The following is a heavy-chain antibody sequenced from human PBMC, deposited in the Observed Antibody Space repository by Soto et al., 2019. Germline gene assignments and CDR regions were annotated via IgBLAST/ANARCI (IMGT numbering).Heavy chain of an antibody. CDR1: GGSISSGDYY. CDR2: IYYSGST. Sequence: QVQLQESGPGLVKPSQTLSLTCTVSGGSISSGDYYWSWIRQPPGKGLEWIGYIYYSGSTYYHPSLNSRVTITVDTPKHQFALKLSTVTAADAAVYYCAVRIGGRYFDYWGQGTVVTVSS. CDR3: AVRIGGRYFDY. D-gene: IGHD2-15*01. J-gene: IGHJ4*02. V-gene: IGHV4-30-4*01.